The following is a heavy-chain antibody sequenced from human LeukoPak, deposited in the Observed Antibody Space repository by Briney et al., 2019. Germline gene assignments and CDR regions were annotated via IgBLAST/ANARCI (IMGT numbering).Heavy chain of an antibody. D-gene: IGHD6-19*01. Sequence: GGSLRLSCEASGFTFSSYAMHWVRQAPGKGLEWVAVISYDGSNKYYADSVKGRFTISRDNSKNTLYLQMNSLRAEDTAVYYCARDPLAVATHFDYWGQGTLVTVSS. CDR3: ARDPLAVATHFDY. CDR1: GFTFSSYA. V-gene: IGHV3-30-3*01. CDR2: ISYDGSNK. J-gene: IGHJ4*02.